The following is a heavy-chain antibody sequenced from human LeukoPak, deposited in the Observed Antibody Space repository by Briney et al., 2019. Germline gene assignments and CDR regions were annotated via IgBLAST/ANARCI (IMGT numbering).Heavy chain of an antibody. CDR1: GFAFNTYA. CDR2: IWHDGSHK. V-gene: IGHV3-33*08. J-gene: IGHJ4*02. D-gene: IGHD3-10*01. Sequence: GGSLRLSCAASGFAFNTYAMHWARQAPGKGLEWVAVIWHDGSHKFYANSVRGRFTISRDNSKNTVSLQMNNLRPEDTAVYYWWREIFSSGSYPDFWGQGTVVTVSS. CDR3: WREIFSSGSYPDF.